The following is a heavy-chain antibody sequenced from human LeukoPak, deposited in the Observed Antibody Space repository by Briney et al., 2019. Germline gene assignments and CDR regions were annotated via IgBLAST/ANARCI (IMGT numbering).Heavy chain of an antibody. CDR1: GGTFSSYA. J-gene: IGHJ4*02. CDR2: IIPIFGTA. D-gene: IGHD3-22*01. Sequence: ASVKVSCKASGGTFSSYAISWVRQAPGQGLEWMGAIIPIFGTANYAQKFQGRVTITADESTSTACMELSSLRSEDTAVYYCARGGRYYDSSGYYARFDYWGQGTLVTVSS. CDR3: ARGGRYYDSSGYYARFDY. V-gene: IGHV1-69*13.